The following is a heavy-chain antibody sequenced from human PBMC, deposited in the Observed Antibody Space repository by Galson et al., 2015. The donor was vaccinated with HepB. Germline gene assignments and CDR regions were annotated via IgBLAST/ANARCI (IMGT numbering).Heavy chain of an antibody. J-gene: IGHJ4*02. CDR3: ARKSSPWHIYDY. Sequence: SLRLSCAASGFAFSNHVMSWVRQAPGEGLEWVSGISGGGDTIWYADSLRGRFTISRDNSKNTVSLNINNLRVEDTAIYYCARKSSPWHIYDYWGQGILVTVSS. CDR2: ISGGGDTI. V-gene: IGHV3-23*01. CDR1: GFAFSNHV. D-gene: IGHD5/OR15-5a*01.